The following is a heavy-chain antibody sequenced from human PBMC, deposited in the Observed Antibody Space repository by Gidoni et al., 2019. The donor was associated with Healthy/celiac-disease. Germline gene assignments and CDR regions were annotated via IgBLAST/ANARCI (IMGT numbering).Heavy chain of an antibody. V-gene: IGHV4-34*01. D-gene: IGHD2-8*01. CDR1: GGPFSGYH. J-gene: IGHJ4*02. CDR3: ARVGTIGYCTNGICLRCSPFDY. CDR2: IDHSGST. Sequence: QVQLQQWGAGLLKPSETLSLTRAVYGGPFSGYHGTRTRQPPGKGLEWIGEIDHSGSTNYNPSLKSRVTISVDTSKNQICLKLSSVTAADTAVYDCARVGTIGYCTNGICLRCSPFDYWGQGTLVTVSS.